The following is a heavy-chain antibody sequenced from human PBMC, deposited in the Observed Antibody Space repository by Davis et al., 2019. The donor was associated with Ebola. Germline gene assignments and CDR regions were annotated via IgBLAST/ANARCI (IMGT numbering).Heavy chain of an antibody. CDR3: AAADYGY. J-gene: IGHJ4*02. D-gene: IGHD4/OR15-4a*01. V-gene: IGHV1-69*05. Sequence: SVKVSCKASGCTFSSYTISWVRQAPGQGLDWMGGIIPIFGAANYAQKFQERVTITRDMSTSTAYMELSSLRSEDTAVYYCAAADYGYWGQGTLVTVSS. CDR2: IIPIFGAA. CDR1: GCTFSSYT.